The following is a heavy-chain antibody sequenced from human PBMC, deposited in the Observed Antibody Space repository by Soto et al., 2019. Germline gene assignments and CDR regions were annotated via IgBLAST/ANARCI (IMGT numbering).Heavy chain of an antibody. D-gene: IGHD6-19*01. Sequence: GSLKISCAASGFTFINYAMSWVRQAPGEGLEWVSTISGNGANTHYADSVKGRFSISRDNSKNTLYIQMNSLRAEDTAVYYCAKDYGSSRYFFDYWGQGALVTVSS. CDR1: GFTFINYA. CDR3: AKDYGSSRYFFDY. CDR2: ISGNGANT. V-gene: IGHV3-23*01. J-gene: IGHJ4*02.